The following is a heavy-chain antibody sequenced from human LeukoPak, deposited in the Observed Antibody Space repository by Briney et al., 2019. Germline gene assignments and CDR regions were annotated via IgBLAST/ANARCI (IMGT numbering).Heavy chain of an antibody. V-gene: IGHV3-30*18. Sequence: GGSLRLSCAASGFTFSSYGMHWVRQAPGKGLEWVAVISYDGSNKYYADSVKGRFTISRDNPKNTLYLQMNSLRAEDTAVYYCAKGAEGMVRGVIMPDYWGQGTLVTVSS. CDR2: ISYDGSNK. CDR1: GFTFSSYG. J-gene: IGHJ4*02. D-gene: IGHD3-10*01. CDR3: AKGAEGMVRGVIMPDY.